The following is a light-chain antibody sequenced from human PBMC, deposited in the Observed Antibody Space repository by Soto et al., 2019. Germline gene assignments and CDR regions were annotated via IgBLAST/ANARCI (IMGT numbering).Light chain of an antibody. Sequence: QSVLTQPPSASGTPGQRVTISCSGSSSNIGSNTVNWYQQLPGTAPKLLIYSNNQRPSGVPDRFSGSKSGTSASLAISGLQSEVEADYYCAAWDDSLREVFGGGTKVTVL. J-gene: IGLJ2*01. V-gene: IGLV1-44*01. CDR1: SSNIGSNT. CDR3: AAWDDSLREV. CDR2: SNN.